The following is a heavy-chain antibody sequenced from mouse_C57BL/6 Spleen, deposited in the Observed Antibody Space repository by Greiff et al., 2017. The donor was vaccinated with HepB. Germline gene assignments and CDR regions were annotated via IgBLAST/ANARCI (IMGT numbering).Heavy chain of an antibody. V-gene: IGHV5-17*01. CDR1: GFTFSDYG. J-gene: IGHJ4*01. CDR2: ISSGSSTI. D-gene: IGHD1-1*01. CDR3: ARRHYGSSYDARDY. Sequence: EVHLVESGGGLVKPGGSLKLSCAASGFTFSDYGMHWVRQAPEKGLEWVAYISSGSSTIYYADTVKGRFTISRDNAKNTLFLQMTSLRSEDTAMYYCARRHYGSSYDARDYWGQGTSVTVSS.